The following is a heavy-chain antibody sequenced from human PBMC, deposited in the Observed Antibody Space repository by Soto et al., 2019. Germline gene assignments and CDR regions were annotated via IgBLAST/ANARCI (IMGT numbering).Heavy chain of an antibody. CDR3: ATSEGFTICGVVRD. CDR1: GFTFSSYW. V-gene: IGHV3-74*01. D-gene: IGHD3-3*01. Sequence: EVQLVESGGGLVQPGGSLRLSCAASGFTFSSYWMHWVRQAPGKGLVWVSRINSDGSSTSYADSVKGRFTISRDNAKNTLYLQMNSLRAEDTAVYYCATSEGFTICGVVRDWGQGTLVTVSS. CDR2: INSDGSST. J-gene: IGHJ4*02.